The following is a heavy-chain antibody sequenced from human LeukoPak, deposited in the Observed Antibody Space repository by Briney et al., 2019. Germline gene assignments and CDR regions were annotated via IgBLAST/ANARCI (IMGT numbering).Heavy chain of an antibody. Sequence: HTGGSLRLSCAASGFTFSSYWMNWVRQAPGKGLEWVANIKRDGNEKNYVDSVKGRFSISRDNAKNSLYLQMDSLRAEDTAVYYCAKEGAYPIITYDSWGQGALVTVSS. CDR1: GFTFSSYW. CDR3: AKEGAYPIITYDS. D-gene: IGHD3-10*01. J-gene: IGHJ5*01. CDR2: IKRDGNEK. V-gene: IGHV3-7*01.